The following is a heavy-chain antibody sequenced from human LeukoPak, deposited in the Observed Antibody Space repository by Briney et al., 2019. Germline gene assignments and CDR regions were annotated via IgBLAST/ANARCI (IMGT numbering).Heavy chain of an antibody. CDR1: GGSISSYY. CDR2: IYYSGNT. CDR3: ARDWGVGGRPGYMDV. Sequence: PSETLSLTCTVSGGSISSYYWSWIRQPPGKELEWIGYIYYSGNTNYNPSLKSRVTILVDTSKNQVSLKLSSVTAADTAVYFCARDWGVGGRPGYMDVWGKGTTVTVSS. J-gene: IGHJ6*03. V-gene: IGHV4-59*01. D-gene: IGHD6-6*01.